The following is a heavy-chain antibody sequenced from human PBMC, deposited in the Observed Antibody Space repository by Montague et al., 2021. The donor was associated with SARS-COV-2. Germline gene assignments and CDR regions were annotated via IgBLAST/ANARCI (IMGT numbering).Heavy chain of an antibody. J-gene: IGHJ3*02. D-gene: IGHD6-19*01. CDR1: GGPISSYY. V-gene: IGHV4-59*01. CDR2: IYYSGST. CDR3: ARGSGWMGNAFDI. Sequence: SETLSLTCTVSGGPISSYYWSWIRQPPGKGLEWIGYIYYSGSTNYNPSLKSRVTISVDTSKNPFSLKLSSVTAADTAVYYCARGSGWMGNAFDIWGQGTMVTVSS.